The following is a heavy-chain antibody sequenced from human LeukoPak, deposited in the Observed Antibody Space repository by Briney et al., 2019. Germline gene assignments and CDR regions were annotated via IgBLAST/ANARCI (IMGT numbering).Heavy chain of an antibody. CDR3: AKDLMRDLWFGES. J-gene: IGHJ5*02. V-gene: IGHV3-21*01. D-gene: IGHD3-10*01. CDR2: ITTSSSYM. Sequence: GGSLRLSCAASGFTFSAYNMNWVRRTPGKGLEWVSSITTSSSYMFYADSVRGRFTISRDNAENSLYLQMNSLRDEDTAVYYCAKDLMRDLWFGESCGQGTLVTISS. CDR1: GFTFSAYN.